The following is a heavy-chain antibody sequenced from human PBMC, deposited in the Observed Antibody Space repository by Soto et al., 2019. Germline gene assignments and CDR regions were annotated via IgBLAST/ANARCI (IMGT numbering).Heavy chain of an antibody. CDR1: GYTFTGYY. V-gene: IGHV1-2*02. CDR2: INPNSGGT. CDR3: ARPKLEWWNAITNRFDT. Sequence: ASLKVSCKAGGYTFTGYYMHWVRQAPGQGLEWMGWINPNSGGTNYAQKVQGRVTMTRDTSISTAYVELSRLTSDETEVYDCARPKLEWWNAITNRFDTWGQGTLVTV. D-gene: IGHD2-15*01. J-gene: IGHJ5*02.